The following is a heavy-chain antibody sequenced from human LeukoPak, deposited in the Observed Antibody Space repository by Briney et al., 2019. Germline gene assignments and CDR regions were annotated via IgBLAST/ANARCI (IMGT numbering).Heavy chain of an antibody. Sequence: PGVSLRLSCVASGFIFSHLAIGWVSQAPGKALEWVSVITENGGITYYADSVRGRFTISRDNSRNTLSLQMTSLSVDDTAVYYCAKDARRYSGWYFFDHWGQGTLATVSS. CDR3: AKDARRYSGWYFFDH. CDR2: ITENGGIT. J-gene: IGHJ4*02. V-gene: IGHV3-23*01. D-gene: IGHD6-19*01. CDR1: GFIFSHLA.